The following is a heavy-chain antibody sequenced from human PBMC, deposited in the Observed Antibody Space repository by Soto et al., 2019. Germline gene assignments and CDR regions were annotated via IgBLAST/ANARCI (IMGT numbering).Heavy chain of an antibody. D-gene: IGHD6-13*01. Sequence: QVQLVQSGAEVKKPGASVKVSCKASGYTFTSYGISWVRQAPGQGMEWMGWISAYNGNTSYAKKLLGRVTMTTDTYTSTAYIELRSLRYDDTAVYDCSRVASEYGSSQGPWFDYGGQASQVTDYS. V-gene: IGHV1-18*01. J-gene: IGHJ4*02. CDR1: GYTFTSYG. CDR3: SRVASEYGSSQGPWFDY. CDR2: ISAYNGNT.